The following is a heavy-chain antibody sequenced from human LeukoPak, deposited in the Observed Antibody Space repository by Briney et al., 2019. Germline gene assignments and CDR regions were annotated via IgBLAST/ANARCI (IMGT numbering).Heavy chain of an antibody. CDR3: AKDLYWGFDY. Sequence: GGSLRLSSAASGFTFSIYGMSWVRQAPGKGLEWVSAISANGGTTYYADSVKGRFTISRDNSKNTLYLQMNSLRAEDTAVYYCAKDLYWGFDYWGQGTLVTVSS. CDR1: GFTFSIYG. D-gene: IGHD7-27*01. V-gene: IGHV3-23*01. J-gene: IGHJ4*02. CDR2: ISANGGTT.